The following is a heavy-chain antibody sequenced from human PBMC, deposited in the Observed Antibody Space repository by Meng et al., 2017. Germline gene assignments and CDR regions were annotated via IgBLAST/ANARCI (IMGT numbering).Heavy chain of an antibody. D-gene: IGHD6-6*01. CDR1: GFSLSNARMG. CDR3: ARNLYGSPSWRDY. V-gene: IGHV2-26*01. CDR2: IFSNDEK. Sequence: SGPTLVKPTETLTLTCTVSGFSLSNARMGVSWIRQPPGKALEWLAHIFSNDEKSYSTSLKGRLTVSKDTYKCQLVLTMTNMDPVDTATYYCARNLYGSPSWRDYWGQGTLVTVSS. J-gene: IGHJ4*02.